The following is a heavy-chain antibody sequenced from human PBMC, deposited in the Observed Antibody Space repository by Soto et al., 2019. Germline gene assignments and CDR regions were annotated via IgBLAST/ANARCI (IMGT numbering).Heavy chain of an antibody. CDR2: ISYDGSNK. Sequence: QVQLVESGGGVVQPGRSLRLSCAASGFTFSSYGMHWVRQAPGKGLEWVAVISYDGSNKYYADSVKGRFTISRDNSKNTLYLQMNSLRAEDTAVYYCAKPAAGAFDYWGQGTLVTVSS. CDR1: GFTFSSYG. D-gene: IGHD6-13*01. V-gene: IGHV3-30*18. J-gene: IGHJ4*02. CDR3: AKPAAGAFDY.